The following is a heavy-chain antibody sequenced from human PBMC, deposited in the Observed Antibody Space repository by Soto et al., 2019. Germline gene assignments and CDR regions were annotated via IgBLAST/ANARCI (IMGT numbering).Heavy chain of an antibody. J-gene: IGHJ6*02. CDR1: GYTFTSYD. D-gene: IGHD3-16*01. Sequence: ASVKVSCNASGYTFTSYDINWVRQATGQGLEWMGWMNPNSGNTGYAQKFQGRVTMTRNTSISTAYMELSSLRSEDTAVYYCARGGLGNTHYYGMDVWGQGTTVTVSS. CDR2: MNPNSGNT. V-gene: IGHV1-8*01. CDR3: ARGGLGNTHYYGMDV.